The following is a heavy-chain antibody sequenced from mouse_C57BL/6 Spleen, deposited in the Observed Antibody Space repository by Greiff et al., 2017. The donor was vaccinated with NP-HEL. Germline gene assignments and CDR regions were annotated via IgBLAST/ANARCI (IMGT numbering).Heavy chain of an antibody. J-gene: IGHJ3*01. CDR1: GYTFTSYW. CDR2: IHPNSGST. D-gene: IGHD3-2*02. Sequence: QVQLQQSGAELVKPGASVKLSCKASGYTFTSYWMHWVKQRPGQGLEWIGMIHPNSGSTNYNEKFKSKATLTVDKSSSTAYMQLSSLTSEDSAVYYCETAQATFAYWGQGTLVTVSA. CDR3: ETAQATFAY. V-gene: IGHV1-64*01.